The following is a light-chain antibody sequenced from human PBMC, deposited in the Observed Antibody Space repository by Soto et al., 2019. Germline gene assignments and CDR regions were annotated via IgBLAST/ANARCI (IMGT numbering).Light chain of an antibody. J-gene: IGLJ2*01. V-gene: IGLV1-47*01. CDR3: AAWDDSLSGLV. Sequence: QSVLTQPPSASGTPGQRVTISCSGSSSNIGSNYVYWYQQFPGMAPKLLIYSNNQRPSGVPDRFSGSKSGTSASLAISGLRSEDEAEYYCAAWDDSLSGLVFGGGTKVTVL. CDR2: SNN. CDR1: SSNIGSNY.